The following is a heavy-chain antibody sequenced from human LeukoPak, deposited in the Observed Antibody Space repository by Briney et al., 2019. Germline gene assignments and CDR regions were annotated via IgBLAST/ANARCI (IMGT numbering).Heavy chain of an antibody. D-gene: IGHD2/OR15-2a*01. CDR1: GRSISSGGYS. Sequence: SSETLSLTCAVSGRSISSGGYSWSWIPQPPGKGLEWIGYLYHSGSTYYNPSLKSRVTVSVARSKNQFSLKVSSVTAADTAVYYCARASRGMDAWGPGTTVTVSS. CDR2: LYHSGST. CDR3: ARASRGMDA. V-gene: IGHV4-30-2*01. J-gene: IGHJ6*02.